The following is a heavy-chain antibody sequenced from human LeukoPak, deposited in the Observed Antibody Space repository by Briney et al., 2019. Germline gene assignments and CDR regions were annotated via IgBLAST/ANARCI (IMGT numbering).Heavy chain of an antibody. CDR2: ISYSGST. CDR3: ARDPATVTKGFDI. V-gene: IGHV4-59*11. CDR1: CGSISRHY. D-gene: IGHD4-17*01. Sequence: PSETLSLTCTVSCGSISRHYWTWIRQSPGEGLGWIGYISYSGSTNYNPCLKSRVTLSVDTSKNQFSLKLSSVTAADTAVYYCARDPATVTKGFDIWGQGTMVTVSS. J-gene: IGHJ3*02.